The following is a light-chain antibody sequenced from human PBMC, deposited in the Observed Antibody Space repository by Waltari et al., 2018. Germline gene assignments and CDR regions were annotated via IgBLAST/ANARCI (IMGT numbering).Light chain of an antibody. V-gene: IGKV3-20*01. J-gene: IGKJ4*01. CDR2: DAS. Sequence: EIVLTQSPGTLSLSPGETATLSCRASQSIRLAWYQQKPGQPPILLIHDASKRATGIPDRFSGSGSGTDFTLTISRLEHEDFAMYYCQQFDRSPPVTFGGGTKVEIK. CDR1: QSIR. CDR3: QQFDRSPPVT.